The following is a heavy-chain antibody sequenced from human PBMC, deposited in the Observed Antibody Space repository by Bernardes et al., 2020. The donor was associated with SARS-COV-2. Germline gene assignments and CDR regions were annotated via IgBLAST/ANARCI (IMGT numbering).Heavy chain of an antibody. CDR2: ISWNSGSI. CDR3: AKIGYYGSGGTDY. Sequence: GGSLRLSCAASGFTFNDYAMHWVRQAPGKGLEWVSGISWNSGSIGYADSVKGRFTISRDNAKNSLYLQMNSLRAEDTALYYCAKIGYYGSGGTDYWGQGTLVTVSS. V-gene: IGHV3-9*01. D-gene: IGHD3-10*01. CDR1: GFTFNDYA. J-gene: IGHJ4*02.